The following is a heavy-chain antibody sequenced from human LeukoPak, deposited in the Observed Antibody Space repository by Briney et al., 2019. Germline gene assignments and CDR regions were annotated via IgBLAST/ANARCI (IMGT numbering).Heavy chain of an antibody. V-gene: IGHV5-51*01. CDR3: ARPSPYCGGDCYPIDAFDI. D-gene: IGHD2-21*02. CDR2: IYPGDSDT. CDR1: GYSFTSYW. J-gene: IGHJ3*02. Sequence: GESLKISCKGSGYSFTSYWIGWVRQMPGKGLEWMGIIYPGDSDTRYSPSFQGQDTISADKSISTAYLQWSSLKASDTAMYYCARPSPYCGGDCYPIDAFDIWGQGTMVTVSS.